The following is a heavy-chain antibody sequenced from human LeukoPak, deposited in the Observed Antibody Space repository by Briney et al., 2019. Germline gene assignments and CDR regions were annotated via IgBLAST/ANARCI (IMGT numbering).Heavy chain of an antibody. CDR1: GGSISSYY. J-gene: IGHJ4*02. D-gene: IGHD2-8*02. CDR2: IYYSGST. CDR3: ARTDCTGGVCYKWDPGYYFVY. V-gene: IGHV4-59*01. Sequence: SETLSLTCTVSGGSISSYYWSWIRQPPGKGLEWIGYIYYSGSTNYNPSLKSRVTISVDTSKNQFSLKLSSVTAADTAVYYCARTDCTGGVCYKWDPGYYFVYWGQGTLVTVSS.